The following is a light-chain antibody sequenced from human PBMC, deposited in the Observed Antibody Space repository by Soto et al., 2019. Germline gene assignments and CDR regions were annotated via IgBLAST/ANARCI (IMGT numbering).Light chain of an antibody. CDR1: QTISSGY. CDR3: QQYVVSPLT. J-gene: IGKJ4*01. Sequence: EIVLTQSPGTLSLSPGDRASLSCRASQTISSGYLAWYQQKPGQAPRLLIYGASGRATGIPDRFSGSGSGTDFTLTISRLEPEDFAVYYCQQYVVSPLTFGGGTKVDIK. V-gene: IGKV3-20*01. CDR2: GAS.